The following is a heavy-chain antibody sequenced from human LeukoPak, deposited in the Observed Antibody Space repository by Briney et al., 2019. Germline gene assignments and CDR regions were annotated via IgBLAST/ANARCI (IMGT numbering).Heavy chain of an antibody. V-gene: IGHV3-48*04. J-gene: IGHJ4*02. CDR1: GFTFSSYS. CDR3: ARVVWLDY. D-gene: IGHD3/OR15-3a*01. CDR2: ISSSSSTI. Sequence: GGSLRLSCAASGFTFSSYSMNWVRQAPGKGLEWVSYISSSSSTIYYADSVKGRFTISRGNAKNSLYLQMNSLRAEDTAVYYCARVVWLDYWGQGTLVTVSS.